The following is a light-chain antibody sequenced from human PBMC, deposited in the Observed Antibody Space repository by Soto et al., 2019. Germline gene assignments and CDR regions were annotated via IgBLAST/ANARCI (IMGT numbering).Light chain of an antibody. V-gene: IGKV3-15*01. Sequence: EIVMTQSPATLSVSPGERATLSCRASQSVSSNLAWYKQKPGQAPRLLIYGASTRATGIPARFSGSGSGTEFTLTISSLQSEDFAVYYWQQYNNWPPGTFGQGTKVEIK. CDR2: GAS. CDR1: QSVSSN. J-gene: IGKJ1*01. CDR3: QQYNNWPPGT.